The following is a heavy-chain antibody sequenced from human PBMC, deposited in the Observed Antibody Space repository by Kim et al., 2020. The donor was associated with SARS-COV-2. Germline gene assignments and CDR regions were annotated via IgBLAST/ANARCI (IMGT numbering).Heavy chain of an antibody. CDR2: ISYDGSNK. Sequence: GGSLRLSCAASGFTFSSYGMHWVRQAPGKGLEWVAVISYDGSNKYYADSVKGRFTISRDNSKNTLYLQMNSLRAEDTAVYYCAKERGYSYGGNDYWGQGTLVTVSS. D-gene: IGHD5-18*01. CDR3: AKERGYSYGGNDY. V-gene: IGHV3-30*18. J-gene: IGHJ4*02. CDR1: GFTFSSYG.